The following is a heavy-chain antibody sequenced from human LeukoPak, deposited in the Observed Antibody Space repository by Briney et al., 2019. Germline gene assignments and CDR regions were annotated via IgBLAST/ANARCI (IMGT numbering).Heavy chain of an antibody. D-gene: IGHD3-3*01. CDR2: ISTNGDIT. CDR1: GFTFSSYA. V-gene: IGHV3-64*02. J-gene: IGHJ6*03. Sequence: PGGSLRLSCAASGFTFSSYAMDWVRQAPGKGLEYVSTISTNGDITYYADSVKGRFTISRDNSKNSLYLQMNSLRAADTALYYCAKAHDFTRLYMDVWGKGTTVTVSS. CDR3: AKAHDFTRLYMDV.